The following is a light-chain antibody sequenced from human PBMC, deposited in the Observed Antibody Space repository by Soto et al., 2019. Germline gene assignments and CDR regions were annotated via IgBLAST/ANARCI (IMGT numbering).Light chain of an antibody. CDR3: QQRYNWRT. J-gene: IGKJ4*01. Sequence: EIVLTQSPATLSLSPGERATLSCRASQSVTKYLAWYQQKPGQAPRLLIYDTSNRATGIPARFSGSGSGTDFTLTINSLESEDSGIYYCQQRYNWRTFGGGTKVDIK. V-gene: IGKV3-11*01. CDR1: QSVTKY. CDR2: DTS.